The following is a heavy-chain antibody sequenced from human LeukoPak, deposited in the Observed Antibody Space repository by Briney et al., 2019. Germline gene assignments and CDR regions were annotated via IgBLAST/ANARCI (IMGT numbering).Heavy chain of an antibody. J-gene: IGHJ4*02. CDR1: GFTFSSYA. D-gene: IGHD3-22*01. CDR3: AKGMSATSGYLELDY. CDR2: ISGSGGNT. Sequence: PGGSLRLSCAASGFTFSSYAMSWVRQAPGKGLEWVSAISGSGGNTYTADSVKGRCTISRDNSKSTLYLQMNSLRAEDTAVYYCAKGMSATSGYLELDYWGQGTLVTVSS. V-gene: IGHV3-23*01.